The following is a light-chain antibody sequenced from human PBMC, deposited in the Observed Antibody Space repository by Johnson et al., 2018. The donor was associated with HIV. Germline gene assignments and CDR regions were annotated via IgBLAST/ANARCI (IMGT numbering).Light chain of an antibody. Sequence: QSMLTQPPSVSAAPGQKVTISCSGSSSNIGNNYVSWYQQLPGTAPKLLIYENNKRPSGIPDRFSGSKSGTSATLGITGLQTGDEADYYCGTWDSSLGYGFGTGTKVTVL. J-gene: IGLJ1*01. CDR1: SSNIGNNY. CDR3: GTWDSSLGYG. CDR2: ENN. V-gene: IGLV1-51*02.